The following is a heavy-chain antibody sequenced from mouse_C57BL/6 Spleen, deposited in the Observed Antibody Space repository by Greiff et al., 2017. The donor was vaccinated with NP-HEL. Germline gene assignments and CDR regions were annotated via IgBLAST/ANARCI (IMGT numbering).Heavy chain of an antibody. CDR1: GYTFTSYG. J-gene: IGHJ4*01. CDR3: ARLGGGYAMDY. CDR2: IYPRSGNT. Sequence: VKLQQSGAELARPGASVKLSCKASGYTFTSYGISWVKQRTGQGLEWIGEIYPRSGNTYYNEKFKGKATLTADKSSSTAYMELRSLTSDDSAVYFCARLGGGYAMDYWGQGTSVTVSS. D-gene: IGHD4-1*01. V-gene: IGHV1-81*01.